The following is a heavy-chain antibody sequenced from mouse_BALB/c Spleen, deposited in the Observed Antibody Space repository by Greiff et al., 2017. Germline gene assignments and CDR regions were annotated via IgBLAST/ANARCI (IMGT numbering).Heavy chain of an antibody. D-gene: IGHD2-3*01. CDR3: ARDRRWLDY. CDR1: EFSLTSYG. CDR2: IWAGGST. J-gene: IGHJ2*01. Sequence: QVQLKESGPGLVAPSQSLSITCTVSEFSLTSYGVHWVRQPPGKGLEWLGVIWAGGSTNYNSALMSRLSISKDNSKSQVFLKMNSLQTDDTAMYYCARDRRWLDYWGQGTTLTVSS. V-gene: IGHV2-9*02.